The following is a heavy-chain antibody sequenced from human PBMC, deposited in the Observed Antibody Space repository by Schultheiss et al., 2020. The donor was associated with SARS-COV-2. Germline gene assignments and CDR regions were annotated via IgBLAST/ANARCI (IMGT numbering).Heavy chain of an antibody. J-gene: IGHJ6*02. CDR2: ISSSSSYI. CDR3: AKGDLAYPNYGMDV. V-gene: IGHV3-21*04. D-gene: IGHD1-26*01. Sequence: GGSLRLSCAASGFTFSSYGMHWVRQAPGKGLEWVSSISSSSSYIYYADSVKGRFTISRDNSKNTLYLQMNSLRAEDTAVYYCAKGDLAYPNYGMDVWGQGTTVTVSS. CDR1: GFTFSSYG.